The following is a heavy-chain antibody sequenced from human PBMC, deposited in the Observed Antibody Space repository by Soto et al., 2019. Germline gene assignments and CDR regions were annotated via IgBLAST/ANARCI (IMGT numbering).Heavy chain of an antibody. CDR1: GFTFSSYG. CDR2: ISSDGSNK. J-gene: IGHJ6*02. CDR3: AKRDCIRTSCRQGYYYGMDV. D-gene: IGHD2-2*01. Sequence: QVQLVESGGGVVQPGRSLRLSCAASGFTFSSYGMHWVRQAPGKGLEWVAVISSDGSNKYYADSVKGRFTISRDNSKSTLHLQMNSLRAEDTAVYHCAKRDCIRTSCRQGYYYGMDVWGQGTTVTVSS. V-gene: IGHV3-30*18.